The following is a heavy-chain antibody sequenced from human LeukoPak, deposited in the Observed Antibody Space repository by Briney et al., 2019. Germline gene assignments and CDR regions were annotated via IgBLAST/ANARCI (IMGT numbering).Heavy chain of an antibody. Sequence: ASVKVSCKASGYTFTSYYMHWVRRAPGQELEWMGIINPSGGSTSYAQKFQGRVTMTRDMSTSTVYMELSSLRSEDTAVYYCARDDYNAGGRNWNWFDPWGQGTLVTVSS. J-gene: IGHJ5*02. CDR2: INPSGGST. V-gene: IGHV1-46*01. CDR3: ARDDYNAGGRNWNWFDP. D-gene: IGHD4-11*01. CDR1: GYTFTSYY.